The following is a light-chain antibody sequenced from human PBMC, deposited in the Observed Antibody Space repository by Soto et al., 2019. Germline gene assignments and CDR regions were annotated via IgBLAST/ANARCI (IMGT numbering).Light chain of an antibody. CDR3: EEGSNLSPS. J-gene: IGKJ3*01. CDR2: DAS. Sequence: EIVLTQSPATLSLSPGERVTLSCRASQSVSSYLAWYQQKPGQAHRLLIYDASNRATGIPARFSGSGSGTDFTLPISKPAPADFGVYYYEEGSNLSPSIGTGTKVDIK. CDR1: QSVSSY. V-gene: IGKV3-11*01.